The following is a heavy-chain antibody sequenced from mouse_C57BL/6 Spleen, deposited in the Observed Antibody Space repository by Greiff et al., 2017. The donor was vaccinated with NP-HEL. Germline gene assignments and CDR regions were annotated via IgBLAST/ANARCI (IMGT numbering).Heavy chain of an antibody. J-gene: IGHJ3*01. CDR1: GYTFTSYW. CDR2: IDPSDSYT. V-gene: IGHV1-59*01. Sequence: QVHVKQPGAELVRPGTSVKLSCKASGYTFTSYWMHWVKQRPGQGLEWIGVIDPSDSYTNYNQKFKGKATLTVDTSSSTAYMQLSSLTSEDSAVYYCAQIYYDYEGAYWGQGTLVTVSA. CDR3: AQIYYDYEGAY. D-gene: IGHD2-4*01.